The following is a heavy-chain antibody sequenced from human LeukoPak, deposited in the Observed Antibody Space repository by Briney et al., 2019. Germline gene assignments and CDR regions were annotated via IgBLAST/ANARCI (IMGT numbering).Heavy chain of an antibody. CDR2: VYSGGTT. Sequence: SETPSLSCSVSGASVNDYFWSWIRQAPGRGLEWIGHVYSGGTTEYSPSLKGRVTISLDASSNEVSLSLTSSTSADTAVYYCAREIVLMMSDVASPYYMDVWGRGTTVTVAS. J-gene: IGHJ6*03. V-gene: IGHV4-59*02. CDR3: AREIVLMMSDVASPYYMDV. CDR1: GASVNDYF. D-gene: IGHD3-16*01.